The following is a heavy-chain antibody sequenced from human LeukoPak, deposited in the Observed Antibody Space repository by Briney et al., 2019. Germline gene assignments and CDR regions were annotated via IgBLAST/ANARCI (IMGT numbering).Heavy chain of an antibody. CDR2: INPNSGGT. Sequence: ASVKVSCKASEYFFTDYYIHWVRQAPGQGLEWMGWINPNSGGTNSAQKFQVRITLTRDTSISTAYMELSRLRSDDTAVYYCAAGPVYDYFEFWGQGTLVTVPS. J-gene: IGHJ4*02. CDR3: AAGPVYDYFEF. CDR1: EYFFTDYY. V-gene: IGHV1-2*02. D-gene: IGHD3-22*01.